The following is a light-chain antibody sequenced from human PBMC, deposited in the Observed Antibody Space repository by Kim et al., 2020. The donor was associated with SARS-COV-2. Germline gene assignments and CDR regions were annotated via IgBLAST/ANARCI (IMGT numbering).Light chain of an antibody. V-gene: IGLV2-23*01. J-gene: IGLJ3*02. Sequence: YKIVSWNQQYPDKDPTLMIYEDSKRPSGSSKRFSGSKSGNTASLTISGLQAEDEADYYCSSYAGSSTWVFGGGTQLTVL. CDR2: EDS. CDR1: YKI. CDR3: SSYAGSSTWV.